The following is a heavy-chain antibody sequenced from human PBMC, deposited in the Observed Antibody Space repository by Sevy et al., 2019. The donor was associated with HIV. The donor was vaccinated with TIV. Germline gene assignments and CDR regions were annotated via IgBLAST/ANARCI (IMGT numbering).Heavy chain of an antibody. J-gene: IGHJ4*01. CDR2: IDPNNGNS. D-gene: IGHD1-26*01. V-gene: IGHV1-2*02. Sequence: ASVKVSCKASGYTFTDYYMHWVRQAPGQGLEWMGWIDPNNGNSNSAQKFQGRLTLTSDMSISTAYMELSRLRSDDTAPSFCTRDDIYTHPWEFDWWSHGALVTVSS. CDR3: TRDDIYTHPWEFDW. CDR1: GYTFTDYY.